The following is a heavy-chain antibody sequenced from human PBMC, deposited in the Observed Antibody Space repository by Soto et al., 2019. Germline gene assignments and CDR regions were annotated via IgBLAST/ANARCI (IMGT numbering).Heavy chain of an antibody. CDR3: ATIEVAPASMPRLDSYFGLDV. J-gene: IGHJ6*02. CDR1: GGTLTSYA. D-gene: IGHD2-2*01. V-gene: IGHV1-69*01. Sequence: QVQLVQSGAEVKKPGSSVKVSCKASGGTLTSYALSWVRQAPGHGFEWMGGIIPILGVTNHAQKFRGRVTITADESTNTADMELRSLTFEDTAVYYCATIEVAPASMPRLDSYFGLDVWGLGTTVTVSS. CDR2: IIPILGVT.